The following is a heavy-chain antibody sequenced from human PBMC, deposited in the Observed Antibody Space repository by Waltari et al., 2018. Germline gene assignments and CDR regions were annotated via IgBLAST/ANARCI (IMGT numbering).Heavy chain of an antibody. D-gene: IGHD5-18*01. J-gene: IGHJ4*02. CDR2: IYDAGST. V-gene: IGHV3-66*02. Sequence: EVQLVESGGGLVHPGESLRLSCAASGFTVRSNQRSWVRQAPGKGLEWIALIYDAGSTYYPDSVRGRFTISRDYSKNTFHLQMNSLRVEDTAIYYCARARDEETAMVYFDHWGQGTLVSVSS. CDR3: ARARDEETAMVYFDH. CDR1: GFTVRSNQ.